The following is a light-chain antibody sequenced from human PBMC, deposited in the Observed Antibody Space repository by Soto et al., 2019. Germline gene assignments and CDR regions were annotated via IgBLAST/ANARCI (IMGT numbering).Light chain of an antibody. CDR1: QSVSSSY. CDR3: QQYGGSPPLYT. CDR2: GAS. V-gene: IGKV3-20*01. J-gene: IGKJ2*01. Sequence: EIVLTQSPGTLSLSPGERATLSCRASQSVSSSYLAWYQQKPGQAPRLLIYGASSRATGIPDRFSGSGSETDFTLTISRLGPEDFAVYYCQQYGGSPPLYTFGQGTKLDIK.